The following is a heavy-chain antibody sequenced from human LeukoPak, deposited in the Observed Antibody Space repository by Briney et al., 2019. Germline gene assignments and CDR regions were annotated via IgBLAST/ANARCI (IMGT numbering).Heavy chain of an antibody. D-gene: IGHD2-15*01. Sequence: GGSLRLSCAASGFTFISDAMSWVRQAAGKGLEWVSFIRGNGDRTYYHGSVKGRFTISRDNSKDTVYLKMTSLRAEDTALYYCARPAGGGRFGRFGYWGQGTLVTVSS. CDR1: GFTFISDA. CDR2: IRGNGDRT. CDR3: ARPAGGGRFGRFGY. V-gene: IGHV3-23*01. J-gene: IGHJ4*02.